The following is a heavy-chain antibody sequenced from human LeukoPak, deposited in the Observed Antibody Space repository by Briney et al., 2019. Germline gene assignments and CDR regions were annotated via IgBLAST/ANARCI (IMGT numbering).Heavy chain of an antibody. D-gene: IGHD1-26*01. V-gene: IGHV3-9*03. CDR2: ISWNSGSI. CDR1: GFTFEDFG. Sequence: GGSLRLSCAATGFTFEDFGMHWVRQAPGKGLEWVSGISWNSGSIGYADSMKGRFTISRDNAKNSLYLQMNSLRAEDMALYYCAKVFKALSWELQTGGEAFDIWGQGTMVTVSS. J-gene: IGHJ3*02. CDR3: AKVFKALSWELQTGGEAFDI.